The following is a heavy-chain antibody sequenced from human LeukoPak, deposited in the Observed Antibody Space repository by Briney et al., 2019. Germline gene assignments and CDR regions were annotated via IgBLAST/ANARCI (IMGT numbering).Heavy chain of an antibody. CDR1: GGSFSGYY. CDR3: ARRDTDSGYDNYYFDY. Sequence: PSETLSLTCAVYGGSFSGYYWSWIRQPPGKGLEWIGEINHSGSTNYNPSLKSRVTISVDTSKNQFSLKLSSVTAADTAVYYCARRDTDSGYDNYYFDYWGQGTLVTVSS. CDR2: INHSGST. D-gene: IGHD5-12*01. V-gene: IGHV4-34*01. J-gene: IGHJ4*02.